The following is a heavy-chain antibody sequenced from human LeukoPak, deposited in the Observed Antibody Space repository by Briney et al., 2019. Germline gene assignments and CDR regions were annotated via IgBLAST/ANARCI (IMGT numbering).Heavy chain of an antibody. V-gene: IGHV4-34*01. J-gene: IGHJ5*02. CDR1: GGSFSGYY. D-gene: IGHD3-3*01. Sequence: SETLSLTCAVYGGSFSGYYWSWIRQPPGKGLEWIGEINHSGSTNYNPSLTSRVTISVDTSKNQFSLKLSSVTAADTAVYYCARGPPYDFWSGYYNNWFDPWGQGTLVTVSS. CDR3: ARGPPYDFWSGYYNNWFDP. CDR2: INHSGST.